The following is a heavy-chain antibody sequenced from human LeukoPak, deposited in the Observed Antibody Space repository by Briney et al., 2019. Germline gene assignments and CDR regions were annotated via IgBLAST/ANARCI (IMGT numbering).Heavy chain of an antibody. CDR3: ARRRQLGAPYYYYYYYMDV. J-gene: IGHJ6*03. D-gene: IGHD6-6*01. V-gene: IGHV4-34*01. Sequence: PSETLSLTCAVYGGSFSGYYWSWIRQPPGKGLEWIGEINHSGSTNYNPSLKSRVTISVDTSKNQFSPKLSSVTAADTAVYYCARRRQLGAPYYYYYYYMDVWGKGTTVTVSS. CDR1: GGSFSGYY. CDR2: INHSGST.